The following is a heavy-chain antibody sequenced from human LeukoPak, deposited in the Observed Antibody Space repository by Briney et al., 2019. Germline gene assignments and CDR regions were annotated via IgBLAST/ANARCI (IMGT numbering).Heavy chain of an antibody. J-gene: IGHJ4*02. D-gene: IGHD4/OR15-4a*01. V-gene: IGHV3-53*01. CDR1: GFTVSSDS. CDR3: ARRAGAYSHPYDY. CDR2: IYSGGST. Sequence: GGSLRLSCTVSGFTVSSDSMSWVRQAPGKGREWVSFIYSGGSTHYSNSVKGRFTISRDNSKNTLYLQMNSLRAEDTAVYYCARRAGAYSHPYDYWGQGTLVTVSS.